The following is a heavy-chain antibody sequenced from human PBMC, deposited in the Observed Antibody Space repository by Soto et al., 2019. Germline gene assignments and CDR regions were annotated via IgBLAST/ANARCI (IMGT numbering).Heavy chain of an antibody. CDR2: LYTRGNT. CDR1: GASIRSAYYS. CDR3: ASSSLYGMDV. J-gene: IGHJ6*02. Sequence: SRPLTLTCSVSGASIRSAYYSWSWIRQPPGKRLEWIGNLYTRGNTYYNPSLKSRLIIAIDTSKNQFSLKGGSVTAADTAVFYSASSSLYGMDVWGQGTTVTVSS. V-gene: IGHV4-30-4*01.